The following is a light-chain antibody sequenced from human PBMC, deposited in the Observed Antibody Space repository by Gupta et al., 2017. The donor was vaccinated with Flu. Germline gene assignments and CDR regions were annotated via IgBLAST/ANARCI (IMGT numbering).Light chain of an antibody. CDR2: DVS. CDR1: SSDVGVFNY. J-gene: IGLJ1*01. CDR3: CSYAGTSTSLYV. V-gene: IGLV2-11*01. Sequence: QSALTQPRSVSGSPGQSVTISCTGTSSDVGVFNYVSWYQQYPGKAPKLMIYDVSERPSGVPDRFSGSKSGNTASLTISGLQAEDEADYYCCSYAGTSTSLYVFGTGTKVSVL.